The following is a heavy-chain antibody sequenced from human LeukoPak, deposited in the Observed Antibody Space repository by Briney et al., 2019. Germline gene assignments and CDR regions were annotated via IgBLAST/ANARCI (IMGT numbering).Heavy chain of an antibody. CDR3: AKDMDSCSSTSCRSSHDY. CDR2: ISGSGGST. J-gene: IGHJ4*02. V-gene: IGHV3-23*01. Sequence: GGSLRLSCAASGFTFSSYAMSWVRQAPGKGLEWVSAISGSGGSTYYADSVKGRFTISRDNSKNTLYLQMNSLRAEDTAVYYCAKDMDSCSSTSCRSSHDYWGQGTLVTVSS. D-gene: IGHD2-2*01. CDR1: GFTFSSYA.